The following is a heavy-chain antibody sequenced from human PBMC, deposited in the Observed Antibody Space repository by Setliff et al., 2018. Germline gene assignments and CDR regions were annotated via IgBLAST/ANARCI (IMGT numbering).Heavy chain of an antibody. CDR3: ARARWWPLLDYYMDV. J-gene: IGHJ6*03. Sequence: GASVKVSCKASGYTFTSYGISWVRQAPGQGLEWMGWINPNSGGTNYAQKLQGRVTMTTDTSTSTAYMELRSLRSDDTAVYYCARARWWPLLDYYMDVWGKGTTVTVSS. CDR2: INPNSGGT. CDR1: GYTFTSYG. V-gene: IGHV1-18*01. D-gene: IGHD2-8*02.